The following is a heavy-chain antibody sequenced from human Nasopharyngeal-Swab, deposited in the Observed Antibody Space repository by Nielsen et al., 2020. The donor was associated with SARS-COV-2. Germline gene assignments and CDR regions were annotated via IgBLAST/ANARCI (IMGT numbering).Heavy chain of an antibody. V-gene: IGHV3-23*01. D-gene: IGHD3-9*01. J-gene: IGHJ6*03. CDR1: GFPFRNYY. CDR2: ISGSGGST. CDR3: AKGYFDLLTGYLNYYYMDV. Sequence: GGSLRLSCAASGFPFRNYYMTWVRQAPGKGLEWVSAISGSGGSTYYADSVKGRFTISRDNSKNTLYLQMNSLRAEDTAVYYCAKGYFDLLTGYLNYYYMDVWGKGTTVTVSS.